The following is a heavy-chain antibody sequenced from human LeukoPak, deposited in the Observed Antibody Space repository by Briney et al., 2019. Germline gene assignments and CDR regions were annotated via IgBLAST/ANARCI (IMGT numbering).Heavy chain of an antibody. CDR1: GFRFSDFW. CDR2: IRGDWHDT. D-gene: IGHD3-10*01. V-gene: IGHV3-74*01. J-gene: IGHJ4*02. Sequence: GGSLRLSCSASGFRFSDFWMHWVRQAPGKGLEWVSRIRGDWHDTTYADSVKGRFTISRDNAQNTLYLQMNSLRVEDTAVYYCASDRVLGSGSLDNWGQGTLVTVSS. CDR3: ASDRVLGSGSLDN.